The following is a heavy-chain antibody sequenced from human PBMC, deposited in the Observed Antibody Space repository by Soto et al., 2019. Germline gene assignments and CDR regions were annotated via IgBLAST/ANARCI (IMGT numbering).Heavy chain of an antibody. D-gene: IGHD2-15*01. CDR1: GFSFGDYA. Sequence: EVQLVESGGELVKPGRSLRLSCAASGFSFGDYAMHWVRKAPGKGLERVSGISWKSASIGYADSVKGRFTISRDNAKNSLYLQMNSLSAEDTALYHCAKSRGGTANGLDVWGQGTTVTVSS. J-gene: IGHJ6*02. V-gene: IGHV3-9*01. CDR2: ISWKSASI. CDR3: AKSRGGTANGLDV.